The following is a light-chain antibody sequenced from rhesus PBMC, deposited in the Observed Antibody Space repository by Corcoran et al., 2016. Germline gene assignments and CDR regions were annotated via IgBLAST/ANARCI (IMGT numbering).Light chain of an antibody. J-gene: IGLJ6*01. CDR2: EVS. V-gene: IGLV2-32*02. Sequence: QDALTQPRSVSGSPGQSVTLSCTGTSSDIGGYNYVSWYQQHPGTAPKLMIYEVSKRPSGVSDRFSGSKSGNTASLTISGLQAEDEADYYCSSYAGSNTYDVFGSGTKLTVL. CDR3: SSYAGSNTYDV. CDR1: SSDIGGYNY.